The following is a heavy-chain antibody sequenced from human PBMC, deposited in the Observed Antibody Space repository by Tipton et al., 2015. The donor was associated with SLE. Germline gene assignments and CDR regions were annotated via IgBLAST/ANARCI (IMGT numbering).Heavy chain of an antibody. CDR2: ISAYNGNT. D-gene: IGHD2-8*01. CDR1: GYTFTSYG. V-gene: IGHV1-18*01. J-gene: IGHJ5*01. CDR3: SGGAGYCPNGVCYFEWVDP. Sequence: QLVQSGPEVKKPGASVKVSCKASGYTFTSYGISWVRQAPGQGLEWMGWISAYNGNTNYAQKLQGRVTMTTDTSTSTAYMELRSLRSDDTAVYYCSGGAGYCPNGVCYFEWVDPWGQGTLVTVSS.